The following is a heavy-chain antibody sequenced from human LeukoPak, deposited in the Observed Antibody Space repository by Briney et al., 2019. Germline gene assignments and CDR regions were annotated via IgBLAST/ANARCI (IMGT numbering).Heavy chain of an antibody. CDR2: MNPKSGNT. CDR3: ARADGINSSFDY. V-gene: IGHV1-8*01. CDR1: EYTFTSYD. D-gene: IGHD6-13*01. Sequence: GASVRVSCKTSEYTFTSYDINWVRQATGQGLEWMGWMNPKSGNTGYAQKFQGRITMTSDTSISTAYMELSSLRSEDTAVYYCARADGINSSFDYWGQGTLVTVSS. J-gene: IGHJ4*02.